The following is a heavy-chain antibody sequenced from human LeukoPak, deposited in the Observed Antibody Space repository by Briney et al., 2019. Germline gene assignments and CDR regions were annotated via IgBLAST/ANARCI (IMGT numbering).Heavy chain of an antibody. CDR3: ARGRVITMVRGVLVY. V-gene: IGHV3-48*01. D-gene: IGHD3-10*01. J-gene: IGHJ4*02. CDR1: GFTFSSYS. CDR2: ISSSSSTI. Sequence: GGSLRLSCATSGFTFSSYSMNWVRQAPGKGLEWVSYISSSSSTIYYADSVKGRFTISRDNAKNSLYLQMNSLRAEDTAVYYCARGRVITMVRGVLVYWGQGTLVTVSS.